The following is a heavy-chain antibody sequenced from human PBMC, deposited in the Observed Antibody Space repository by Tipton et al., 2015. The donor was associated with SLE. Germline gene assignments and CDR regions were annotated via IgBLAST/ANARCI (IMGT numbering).Heavy chain of an antibody. CDR2: IYYSGNT. CDR3: ARERGGDKSWYVAYYYYYMDV. D-gene: IGHD6-13*01. J-gene: IGHJ6*03. CDR1: GGSISSSSYY. V-gene: IGHV4-39*02. Sequence: GLVKPSETLSLTCTVSGGSISSSSYYWGWIRQPPGKGLEWIGTIYYSGNTYSNPSLKSRATISVDRSKNQFSLRLSSVTAADTAVYYCARERGGDKSWYVAYYYYYMDVWSKGTTVTVSS.